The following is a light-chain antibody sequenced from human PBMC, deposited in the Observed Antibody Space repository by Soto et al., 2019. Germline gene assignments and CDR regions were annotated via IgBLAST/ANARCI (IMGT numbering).Light chain of an antibody. CDR3: CSYAGGHSWV. Sequence: QSALTQSRSVSGSPGQSVTISCTGTSSDVGAYNYVSWYQQHPGKAPRLMIYDVTKRPSGVPDRFSASKSGNTASLTISGLQAEDEADYYCCSYAGGHSWVFGGGTQLTVL. CDR2: DVT. J-gene: IGLJ7*01. CDR1: SSDVGAYNY. V-gene: IGLV2-11*01.